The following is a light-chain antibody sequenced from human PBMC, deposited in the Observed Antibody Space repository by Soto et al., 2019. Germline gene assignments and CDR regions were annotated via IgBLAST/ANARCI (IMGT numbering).Light chain of an antibody. CDR3: QQYDNSLYT. CDR1: QDISNY. V-gene: IGKV1-33*01. CDR2: DAS. Sequence: DIQMTQSPSSLSASVGVRVTITCQASQDISNYLNWYQQKPGKAPKLLIYDASNLETGVPSRFSGSGSGTDFTFTISSLQPEDIATYYCQQYDNSLYTFGQGTKLEIK. J-gene: IGKJ2*01.